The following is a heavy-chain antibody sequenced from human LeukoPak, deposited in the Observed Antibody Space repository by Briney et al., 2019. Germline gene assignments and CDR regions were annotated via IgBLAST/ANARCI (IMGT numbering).Heavy chain of an antibody. V-gene: IGHV1-18*01. CDR1: GYTFTSYG. J-gene: IGHJ6*03. CDR3: ARDHDGPGSLWYYLDV. Sequence: GASVKVSCKASGYTFTSYGISWVRQAPGQGLEWMGWISAYNGNTNYAQKLQGRVTMTTDTSTSTAYMELRSLRSDDTAVYYCARDHDGPGSLWYYLDVWGKGTTVTVSS. D-gene: IGHD3-10*01. CDR2: ISAYNGNT.